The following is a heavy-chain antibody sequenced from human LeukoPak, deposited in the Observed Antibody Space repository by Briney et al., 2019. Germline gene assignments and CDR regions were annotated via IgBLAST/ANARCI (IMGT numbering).Heavy chain of an antibody. D-gene: IGHD3-22*01. CDR1: GFTFSSYA. J-gene: IGHJ6*02. CDR3: AREVPYYYDSSGLYYYYGMDV. CDR2: ISYDGSNK. Sequence: GGSLRLSCAASGFTFSSYAMHWVRQAPGKGLEWVAVISYDGSNKYYADSVKGRFTISRDNSKNTLYLQMNSLRAEDTAVYYCAREVPYYYDSSGLYYYYGMDVWGQGTTVTVSS. V-gene: IGHV3-30-3*01.